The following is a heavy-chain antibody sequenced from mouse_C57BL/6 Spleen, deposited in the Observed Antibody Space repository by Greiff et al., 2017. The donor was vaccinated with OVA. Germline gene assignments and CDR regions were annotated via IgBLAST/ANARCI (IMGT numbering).Heavy chain of an antibody. J-gene: IGHJ2*01. V-gene: IGHV1-26*01. CDR2: INPNNGGT. CDR1: GYTFTDYY. D-gene: IGHD2-3*01. Sequence: EVQLQQSGPELVKPGASVKISCKASGYTFTDYYMNWVKQSHGKSLEWIGDINPNNGGTSYNQKFKGKATLTVDKSSSTAYMELRSLTSEDSAVYYCARSGGPDGYYGYFDYWGQGTTLTVSS. CDR3: ARSGGPDGYYGYFDY.